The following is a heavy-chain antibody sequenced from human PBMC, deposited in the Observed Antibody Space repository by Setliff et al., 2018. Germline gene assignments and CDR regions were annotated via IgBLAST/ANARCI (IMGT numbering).Heavy chain of an antibody. Sequence: HPGGSLRLSCAASGFTFSTFWMSWVRQAPGKGLEWVANIKQDGSETYYVDSVKGRFTISRDNPNNSLYLQMSNLRAEDTAVYYCARGGYSYGYWGHGTLVTVSS. V-gene: IGHV3-7*04. CDR2: IKQDGSET. J-gene: IGHJ4*01. CDR1: GFTFSTFW. D-gene: IGHD5-18*01. CDR3: ARGGYSYGY.